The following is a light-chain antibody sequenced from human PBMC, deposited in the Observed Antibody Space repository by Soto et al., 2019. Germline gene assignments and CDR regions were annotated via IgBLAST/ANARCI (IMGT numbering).Light chain of an antibody. CDR2: GSS. CDR1: ETISTSY. Sequence: EIVLTQSPGTLSLSPGERATLSCRASETISTSYLAWYQQKPGQAPRLLIYGSSSRATGIPDRFSGSGSGTDFTLTISRLEPEDFAVYYCQQYGSSPITFGQGTRLEIK. J-gene: IGKJ5*01. V-gene: IGKV3-20*01. CDR3: QQYGSSPIT.